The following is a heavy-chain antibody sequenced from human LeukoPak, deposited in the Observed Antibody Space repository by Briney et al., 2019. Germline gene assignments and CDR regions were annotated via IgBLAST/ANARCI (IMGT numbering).Heavy chain of an antibody. D-gene: IGHD5-18*01. CDR2: MQYTGNS. J-gene: IGHJ4*02. Sequence: KPSETLSLICTVSGCSISTYYWNWIRKPPGKGLEGIGFMQYTGNSKYNPSLKSRDTMLVDTSKNQFSLKMSSVTAADTAVYYCARDAEHSYGRYFAYWGQGILVTVSS. CDR3: ARDAEHSYGRYFAY. CDR1: GCSISTYY. V-gene: IGHV4-59*01.